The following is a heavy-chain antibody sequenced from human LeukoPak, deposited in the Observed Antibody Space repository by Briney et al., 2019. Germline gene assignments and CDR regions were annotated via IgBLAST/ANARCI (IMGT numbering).Heavy chain of an antibody. CDR3: ATIDSSGWYFLYY. CDR2: FDPEDGET. D-gene: IGHD6-19*01. V-gene: IGHV1-24*01. Sequence: ASVKVSCKASGYTFTSYGISWVRQAPGQGLEWMGGFDPEDGETIYAQKFQGRVTMTEDTSTDTAYMELSSLRSEDTAVYYCATIDSSGWYFLYYWGQGTLVTVSS. CDR1: GYTFTSYG. J-gene: IGHJ4*02.